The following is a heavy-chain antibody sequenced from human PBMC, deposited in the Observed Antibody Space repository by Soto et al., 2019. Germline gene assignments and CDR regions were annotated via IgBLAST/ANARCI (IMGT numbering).Heavy chain of an antibody. CDR3: ERDVKVVTGYAFDI. Sequence: QVQLVQSGAEVKKPGSSVKVSCKASGGTFSSYAISWVRQAPGQWLEWMGGIITIFGTANYAQKFQGRVTITADESTSTAYMELISLRSEDTAVYYCERDVKVVTGYAFDIWGQGTMVTVSS. D-gene: IGHD2-21*02. V-gene: IGHV1-69*01. CDR1: GGTFSSYA. J-gene: IGHJ3*02. CDR2: IITIFGTA.